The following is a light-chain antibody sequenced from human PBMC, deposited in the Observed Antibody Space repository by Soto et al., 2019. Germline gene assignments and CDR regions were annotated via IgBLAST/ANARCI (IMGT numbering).Light chain of an antibody. Sequence: EIVLTQSPGTLSLSPGPMSPLSCPASQSVSSYLAWYTQKPGQHPRLLIYGASSRATGIPDRFSGSGSGTDGTLTISRLEPEEVAVDYGQQSGSSPWTVGQGTKVDIK. V-gene: IGKV3-20*01. CDR2: GAS. J-gene: IGKJ1*01. CDR1: QSVSSY. CDR3: QQSGSSPWT.